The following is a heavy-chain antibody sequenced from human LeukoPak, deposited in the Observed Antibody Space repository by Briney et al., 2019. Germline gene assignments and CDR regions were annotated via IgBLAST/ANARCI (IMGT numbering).Heavy chain of an antibody. D-gene: IGHD3-22*01. CDR1: GFTFSSYA. Sequence: PGGSLRLSCAASGFTFSSYAMSWVRQAPGKGLEWVSAISGSGGSTYYADSVKGRFTISRDNSKNTLYLQMNSLRAEDTAVYYCAKGMTYYYDSSGYYHSPFDYWGQGTLVTVSS. CDR3: AKGMTYYYDSSGYYHSPFDY. CDR2: ISGSGGST. V-gene: IGHV3-23*01. J-gene: IGHJ4*02.